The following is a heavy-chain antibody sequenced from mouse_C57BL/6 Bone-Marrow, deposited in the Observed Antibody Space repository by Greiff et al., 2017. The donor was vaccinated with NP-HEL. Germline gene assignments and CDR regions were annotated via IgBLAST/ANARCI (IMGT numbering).Heavy chain of an antibody. CDR2: ISSGGDYI. CDR1: GFTFSSYA. V-gene: IGHV5-9-1*02. J-gene: IGHJ4*01. Sequence: EVHLVESGEGLVKPGGSLKLSCAASGFTFSSYAMSWVRQTPEKRLEWVAYISSGGDYIYYADTVQGRFTISRDNARNTLYLQMSSLKSEDTAMYYCTRAPTMVTTSAMDYWGQGTSVTVSS. CDR3: TRAPTMVTTSAMDY. D-gene: IGHD2-9*01.